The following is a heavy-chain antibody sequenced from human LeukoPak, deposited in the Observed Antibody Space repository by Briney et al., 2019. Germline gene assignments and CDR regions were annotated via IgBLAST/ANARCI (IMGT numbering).Heavy chain of an antibody. CDR2: INHRGST. V-gene: IGHV4-38-2*02. CDR3: ASVGDTSGYFQHFDY. CDR1: GYSISTDYY. Sequence: PSETLSLTCSVSGYSISTDYYWGWIRQAPGKGLEWIGIINHRGSTNYNPSLKSRVTISPDTSKNQFSLKLSSVTAADTAVYYCASVGDTSGYFQHFDYWGQGILVTVSS. J-gene: IGHJ4*01. D-gene: IGHD3-22*01.